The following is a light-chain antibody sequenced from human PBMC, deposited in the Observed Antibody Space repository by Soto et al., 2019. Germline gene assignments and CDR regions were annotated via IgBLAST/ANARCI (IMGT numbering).Light chain of an antibody. J-gene: IGKJ5*01. V-gene: IGKV1-39*01. CDR1: QSISSY. Sequence: DIQMTQSPSSLSASVGDRVTITCRASQSISSYLNWYQQKPGKAPKLLIHAASSLQSGVPSRFSGSGSGTDFTLTISSLQPEDFGTYYCQQSYSTPPITFGQGTRLEIK. CDR3: QQSYSTPPIT. CDR2: AAS.